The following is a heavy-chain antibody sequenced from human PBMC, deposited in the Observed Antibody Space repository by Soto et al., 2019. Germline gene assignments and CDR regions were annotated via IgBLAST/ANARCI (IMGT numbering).Heavy chain of an antibody. CDR2: IIPIFGTA. CDR1: GGTFSSYA. D-gene: IGHD3-22*01. J-gene: IGHJ3*02. V-gene: IGHV1-69*06. CDR3: ATRYTYYYDSSIRQLPFDI. Sequence: QVQLVQSGAEVKKPGSSVKVSCKASGGTFSSYAISWVRQAPGQGLEWMGGIIPIFGTANYAQKFQGRVTITAAKSTSTGYMELSSMRSEYRAVYYCATRYTYYYDSSIRQLPFDIWGQGTMVTVSS.